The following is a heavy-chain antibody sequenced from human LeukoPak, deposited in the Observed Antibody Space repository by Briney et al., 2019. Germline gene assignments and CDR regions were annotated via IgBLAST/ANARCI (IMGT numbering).Heavy chain of an antibody. V-gene: IGHV4-39*07. D-gene: IGHD2-2*01. CDR3: ARLPGVGYCSSTSCYALDAFTI. CDR1: GGSISSYY. CDR2: IFYTGTT. Sequence: PSETLSLTCTVSGGSISSYYWGWIRRPPGKGLEWIGSIFYTGTTYYNPSLKSRVTISVDTSKSQFSLKLSSVTAADTAVYYCARLPGVGYCSSTSCYALDAFTIWGQGTMVTVSS. J-gene: IGHJ3*02.